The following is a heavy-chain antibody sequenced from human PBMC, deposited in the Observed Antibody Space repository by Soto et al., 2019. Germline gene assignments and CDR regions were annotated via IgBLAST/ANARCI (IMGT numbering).Heavy chain of an antibody. CDR1: GFTFSSYD. J-gene: IGHJ4*02. V-gene: IGHV3-30-3*01. CDR3: AVVVNRDNHLGH. Sequence: QVQLVESGGGVVQPGRSLRLSCASSGFTFSSYDMHWVRQAPGKGLEWVAAISCDGSNKYYADSVKGRFTISRDNYKNTVYLQMTSLRAEDTAVYYCAVVVNRDNHLGHWGQGTLVTVSS. D-gene: IGHD2-15*01. CDR2: ISCDGSNK.